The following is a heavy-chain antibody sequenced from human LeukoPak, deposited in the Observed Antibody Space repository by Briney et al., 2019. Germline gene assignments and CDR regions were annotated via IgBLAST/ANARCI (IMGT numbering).Heavy chain of an antibody. CDR3: ARPTSGSYLEY. Sequence: PSETLSLTCTVSDGSFINYYWSWIRQPPGQGLEWVGYIHTSGSTSYNPSLKSRVTISVDTSKNQFSLKLSSVTAADTAVYYCARPTSGSYLEYWGQGTLVTVSS. CDR1: DGSFINYY. CDR2: IHTSGST. D-gene: IGHD1-26*01. V-gene: IGHV4-4*09. J-gene: IGHJ4*02.